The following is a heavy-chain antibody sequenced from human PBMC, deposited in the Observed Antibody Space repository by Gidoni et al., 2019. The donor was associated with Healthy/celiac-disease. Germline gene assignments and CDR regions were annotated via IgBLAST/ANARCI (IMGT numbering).Heavy chain of an antibody. J-gene: IGHJ4*02. CDR1: GGSISSSSYY. D-gene: IGHD2-2*01. CDR2: IYYSGST. Sequence: QLQLQESGPGLVKPSETLSLTCTVSGGSISSSSYYWGWIRQPPGKGLEWIGSIYYSGSTYYNPSLKSRVTISVDTSKNQFSLKLSSVTAADTAVYYCARQRYCSSTSCEGEAYYFDYWGQGTLVTVSS. CDR3: ARQRYCSSTSCEGEAYYFDY. V-gene: IGHV4-39*01.